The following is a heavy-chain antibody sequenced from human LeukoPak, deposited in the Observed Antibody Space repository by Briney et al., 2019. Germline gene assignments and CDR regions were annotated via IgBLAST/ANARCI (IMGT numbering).Heavy chain of an antibody. V-gene: IGHV3-53*01. CDR2: IYSGGST. D-gene: IGHD4-17*01. J-gene: IGHJ4*02. CDR1: GFSVISNY. Sequence: GGSLRLSCAASGFSVISNYMSWVRQAPGKGLEWVSVIYSGGSTYYADSVKGRFTISRDNSKNTLYLQMNSLRAEDTAVYYCAGGPAYGDLFDYWGQGTLVTVSS. CDR3: AGGPAYGDLFDY.